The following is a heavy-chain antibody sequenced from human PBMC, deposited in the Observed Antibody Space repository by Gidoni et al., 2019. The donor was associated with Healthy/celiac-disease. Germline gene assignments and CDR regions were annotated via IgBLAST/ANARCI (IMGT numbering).Heavy chain of an antibody. CDR2: IYPGHSDT. D-gene: IGHD3-22*01. J-gene: IGHJ3*02. CDR1: GYRFTNYC. CDR3: ASTYYYDSSGYYPPVGAFDI. Sequence: EVQLVRSGAEVKKPGESLKLACKGSGYRFTNYCIGWGGQMPGKGLEWMGIIYPGHSDTRYSPSFQGQVPISYYKSISTAYLQWSSLKASYTAMYYCASTYYYDSSGYYPPVGAFDIWGQGPMVTVSS. V-gene: IGHV5-51*01.